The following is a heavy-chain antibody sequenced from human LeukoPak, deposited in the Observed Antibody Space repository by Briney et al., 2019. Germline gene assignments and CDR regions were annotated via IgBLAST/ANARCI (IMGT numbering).Heavy chain of an antibody. CDR2: IYYSGST. Sequence: PSETLSLTCAVYGGSFSGYYWSWIRQPPGKGLEWIGYIYYSGSTNYNPSLKSRVTISVDTSKNQFSLKLSSVTAADTAVYYCARSYSSSWYKDYWGQGTLVTVSS. CDR3: ARSYSSSWYKDY. J-gene: IGHJ4*02. D-gene: IGHD6-13*01. V-gene: IGHV4-59*08. CDR1: GGSFSGYY.